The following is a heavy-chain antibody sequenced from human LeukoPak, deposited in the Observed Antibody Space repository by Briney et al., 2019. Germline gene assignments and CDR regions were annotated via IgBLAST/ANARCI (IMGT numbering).Heavy chain of an antibody. CDR3: AKEPLPLVGSTSCYTY. Sequence: GGSLRLSCAASGFTFSSYAMSWVRQAPGKGLEGVSAISGSGGSTYYADSVKGRFTISRDNSKNTLYLQMNSLRAEDTAVYYCAKEPLPLVGSTSCYTYWGQGTLVTVSS. V-gene: IGHV3-23*01. CDR2: ISGSGGST. CDR1: GFTFSSYA. D-gene: IGHD2-2*02. J-gene: IGHJ4*02.